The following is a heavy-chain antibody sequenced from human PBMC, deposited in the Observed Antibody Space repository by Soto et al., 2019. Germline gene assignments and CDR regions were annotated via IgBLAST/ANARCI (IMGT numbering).Heavy chain of an antibody. Sequence: QVQLVESGGGVVQPGRSLRLSCAASGFTFSSYGMHWVRQAPGKGLEWVAVISYDGSNKYYADSVKGRFTISRDNSKNPLYLLMNRLRAEDTAVYYCAKDVLRFLEWLAFYGMDVWGQGTTVTVSS. V-gene: IGHV3-30*18. J-gene: IGHJ6*02. D-gene: IGHD3-3*01. CDR1: GFTFSSYG. CDR2: ISYDGSNK. CDR3: AKDVLRFLEWLAFYGMDV.